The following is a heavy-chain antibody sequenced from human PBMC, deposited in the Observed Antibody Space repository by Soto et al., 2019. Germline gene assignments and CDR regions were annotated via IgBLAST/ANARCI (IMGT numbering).Heavy chain of an antibody. CDR2: ISGSGGST. CDR1: GFTFSSYA. Sequence: GGSLRLSCAASGFTFSSYAMSWVRQAPGKGLEWVSAISGSGGSTYYADSVKGRFTISRDNSKNTLYLQMNSLRAEDTAVYYCAKDSSLYCSSTSCYAYYDILTGFSSPAFDIWGQGTMVTVSS. J-gene: IGHJ3*02. CDR3: AKDSSLYCSSTSCYAYYDILTGFSSPAFDI. V-gene: IGHV3-23*01. D-gene: IGHD2-2*01.